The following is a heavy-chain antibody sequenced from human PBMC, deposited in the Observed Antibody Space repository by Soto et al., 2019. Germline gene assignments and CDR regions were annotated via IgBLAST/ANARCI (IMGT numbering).Heavy chain of an antibody. D-gene: IGHD4-17*01. J-gene: IGHJ4*02. Sequence: QLQLQESGPGLVKPSETLSLTCTVSGGSISSSSYYWGWIRQPPGKGLEWIGSIYYSGSTYYNPSLKSRVTISVDTSKNQFSLKLSSVTAADTAVYYCASYGSLSSFQIDYWGQGTLVTVSS. CDR2: IYYSGST. CDR1: GGSISSSSYY. V-gene: IGHV4-39*01. CDR3: ASYGSLSSFQIDY.